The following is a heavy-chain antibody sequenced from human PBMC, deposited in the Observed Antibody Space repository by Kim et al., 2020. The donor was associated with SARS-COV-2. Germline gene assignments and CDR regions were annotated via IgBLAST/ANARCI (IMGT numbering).Heavy chain of an antibody. CDR2: IRNKANGYTT. D-gene: IGHD3-9*01. V-gene: IGHV3-72*01. CDR3: ARGGGSDWSTTAIDY. J-gene: IGHJ4*02. CDR1: GFSFSDHY. Sequence: GGSLRLSCAASGFSFSDHYMDWVRQAPGKGLEWVGRIRNKANGYTTQYIASVKGRFSISRDDSKNSVDLQMNSLEIEDTAVYYCARGGGSDWSTTAIDYWGQGTLVTVSP.